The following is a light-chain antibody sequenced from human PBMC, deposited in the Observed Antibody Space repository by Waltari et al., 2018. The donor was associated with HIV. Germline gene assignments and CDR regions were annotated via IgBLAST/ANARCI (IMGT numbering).Light chain of an antibody. CDR1: SSDVGSYNR. CDR2: EVN. J-gene: IGLJ2*01. CDR3: SSYTSSTVV. Sequence: QSALTQPPSVSGSHGQSVTIPCTGTSSDVGSYNRVSWYQQPPGTAPKLMIYEVNNRPSGVPDRFSGSKSGNTASLTISGLQAEDEADYYCSSYTSSTVVFGGGTKLTVL. V-gene: IGLV2-18*02.